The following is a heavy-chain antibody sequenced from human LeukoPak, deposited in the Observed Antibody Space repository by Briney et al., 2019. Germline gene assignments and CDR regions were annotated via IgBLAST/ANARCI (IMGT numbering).Heavy chain of an antibody. J-gene: IGHJ4*02. CDR1: GGSISSYY. CDR2: IYHSGRT. Sequence: SETLSLTCTVSGGSISSYYWGWIRQPPGKGLEWIGSIYHSGRTFYNPSLKSRVTISVDTSKNQFSLKLTSVTAADTAVYYCARHVVAVGFDYWGQGTLVTVSS. D-gene: IGHD3-22*01. V-gene: IGHV4-39*01. CDR3: ARHVVAVGFDY.